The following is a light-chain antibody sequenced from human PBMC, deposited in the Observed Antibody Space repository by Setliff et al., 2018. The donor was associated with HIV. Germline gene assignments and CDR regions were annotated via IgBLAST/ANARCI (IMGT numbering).Light chain of an antibody. V-gene: IGLV2-23*01. CDR2: QAT. CDR1: SNDVGRYDL. Sequence: QSALTQPASVSGSPGQSITISCTGTSNDVGRYDLVSWYQQHPARAPKLIIYQATRRPSGVSNRFSGSKSGNVASLTIPGLQAEDEADYYCCSNTGSNTFVFGTGTKATVL. CDR3: CSNTGSNTFV. J-gene: IGLJ1*01.